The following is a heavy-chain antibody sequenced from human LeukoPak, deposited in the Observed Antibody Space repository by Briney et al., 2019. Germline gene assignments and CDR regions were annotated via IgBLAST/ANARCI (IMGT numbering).Heavy chain of an antibody. Sequence: SGPTLVKPTQTLTLTCTFSGFSLSTSGVGVGWIRQPPGKALERLALIYWDDDKRYSPSLKSRLTITEDTSKNQVVLTMTNMDPVDTATYYCAHTAYYYDSSGHADAFDIWGQGTMVTVSS. CDR3: AHTAYYYDSSGHADAFDI. D-gene: IGHD3-22*01. J-gene: IGHJ3*02. CDR2: IYWDDDK. CDR1: GFSLSTSGVG. V-gene: IGHV2-5*02.